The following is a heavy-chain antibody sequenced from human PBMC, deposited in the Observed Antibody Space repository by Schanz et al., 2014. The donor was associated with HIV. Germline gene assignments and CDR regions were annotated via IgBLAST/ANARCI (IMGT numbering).Heavy chain of an antibody. CDR2: ISYDGSNK. Sequence: VQLLESGGRLVQPGGSLRLSCAGSGFTFSSYGMHWVRQAPGKGLEWVAVISYDGSNKYYADSVKGRFTISRDNSKNTLYLQMNSLRAEDTAVYYCAKDRITGTTGVPYYYYGMDVWGQGTTVTVSS. J-gene: IGHJ6*02. CDR1: GFTFSSYG. CDR3: AKDRITGTTGVPYYYYGMDV. D-gene: IGHD1-7*01. V-gene: IGHV3-30*18.